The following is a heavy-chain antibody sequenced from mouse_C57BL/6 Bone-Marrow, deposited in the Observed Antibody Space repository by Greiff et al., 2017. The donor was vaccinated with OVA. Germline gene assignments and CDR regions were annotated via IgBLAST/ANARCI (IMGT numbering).Heavy chain of an antibody. D-gene: IGHD1-1*01. J-gene: IGHJ2*01. Sequence: QVQLQQPGAELVKPGASVKLSCKSSGYTFTSYWMQWVKQRPGQGLEWIGEIDPSDSYTNYTQKFKGKATLTVDTSSSTAYMQLSSLTSEDSAVYYCARDYYGSSLDYWGKGTTLTVSS. CDR2: IDPSDSYT. CDR1: GYTFTSYW. CDR3: ARDYYGSSLDY. V-gene: IGHV1-50*01.